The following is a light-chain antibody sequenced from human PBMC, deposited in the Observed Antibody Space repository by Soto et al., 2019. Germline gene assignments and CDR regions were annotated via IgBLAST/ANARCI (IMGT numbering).Light chain of an antibody. CDR1: ISDVGGYNY. J-gene: IGLJ1*01. CDR2: DVS. V-gene: IGLV2-11*01. CDR3: CSYAGRYMHYV. Sequence: QSALTQPRSVSGSPGQSVTISCTGSISDVGGYNYVSWYQQHPGKAPKLMIYDVSKRPSGVPDRFSGSKSANTASLTISGRQAEDEADYYCCSYAGRYMHYVFGGGTQLTV.